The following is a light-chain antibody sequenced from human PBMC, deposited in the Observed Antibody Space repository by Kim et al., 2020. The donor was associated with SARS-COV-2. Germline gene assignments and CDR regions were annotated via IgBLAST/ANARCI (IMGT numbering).Light chain of an antibody. V-gene: IGLV3-21*04. CDR3: QVWDSSSEHVV. Sequence: APGRTAKLTCGVNTIGGEGVNWFPRKLGKGPLLVIYFITDQASGIPERLSGTNSGNTATLTISRIEAGDEADYYCQVWDSSSEHVVFGGGTQLTVL. CDR1: TIGGEG. J-gene: IGLJ2*01. CDR2: FIT.